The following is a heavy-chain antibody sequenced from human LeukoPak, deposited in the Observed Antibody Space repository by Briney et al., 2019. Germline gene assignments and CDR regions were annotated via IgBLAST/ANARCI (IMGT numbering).Heavy chain of an antibody. CDR2: ISAYNGDT. D-gene: IGHD3-10*01. Sequence: ASVKVSCKASGFTFTNCGITWVRQAPGQGLEWMGWISAYNGDTNYAQKLRYRVTMTTDTSTSTAYMELSSLRSEDTAVYYCATPYYYGSGPPYYYYGMDVWGKGTTVTVSS. V-gene: IGHV1-18*04. CDR3: ATPYYYGSGPPYYYYGMDV. J-gene: IGHJ6*04. CDR1: GFTFTNCG.